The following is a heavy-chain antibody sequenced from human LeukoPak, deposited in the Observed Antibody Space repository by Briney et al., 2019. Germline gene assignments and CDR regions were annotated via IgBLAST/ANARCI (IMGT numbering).Heavy chain of an antibody. D-gene: IGHD3-3*01. CDR2: ISYDGSNK. Sequence: QSGGSLRLSYAASGFTFSSFGMHWVRPAPGKGLEWVAVISYDGSNKYYADSVKGRFTISRDNSKNTLYLQMNSLRAEDTAVYYCAKELRGTNIFWSGYYLDYWGQGTLVTVSS. CDR3: AKELRGTNIFWSGYYLDY. J-gene: IGHJ4*02. V-gene: IGHV3-30*18. CDR1: GFTFSSFG.